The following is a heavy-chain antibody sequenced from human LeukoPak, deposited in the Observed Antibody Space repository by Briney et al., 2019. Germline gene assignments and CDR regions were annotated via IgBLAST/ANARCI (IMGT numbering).Heavy chain of an antibody. V-gene: IGHV3-21*06. CDR3: VGGAPVAGYSAFDY. CDR1: GLTFSIYS. CDR2: ISGDSTFI. Sequence: GGSLRLSCAASGLTFSIYSMSWVRQAPGKGLEWVSSISGDSTFIYYADSVKGRFTISRDNAKNSLFLQMNSLRVEDTAVYYCVGGAPVAGYSAFDYWGQGTLVTVSS. D-gene: IGHD6-19*01. J-gene: IGHJ4*02.